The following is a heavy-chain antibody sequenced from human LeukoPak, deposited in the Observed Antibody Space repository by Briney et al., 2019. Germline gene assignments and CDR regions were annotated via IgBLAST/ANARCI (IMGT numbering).Heavy chain of an antibody. J-gene: IGHJ4*02. CDR2: ISSSSSYI. CDR1: GFTFSSYS. V-gene: IGHV3-21*01. Sequence: AGGSLRLSCAASGFTFSSYSMNWVRQAPGKGLEWVSSISSSSSYIYYADSVKGRFTISRDNAKNSLYLQMNSLRAEDTAVYYCGSMVREGEDYWGQGTLVTVSS. D-gene: IGHD3-10*01. CDR3: GSMVREGEDY.